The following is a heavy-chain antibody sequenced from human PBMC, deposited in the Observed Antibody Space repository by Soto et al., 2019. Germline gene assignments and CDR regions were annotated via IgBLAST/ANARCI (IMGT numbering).Heavy chain of an antibody. Sequence: SETPSLTCTVSGGSLNNYYWSWLRQPPGKGLEWIGHIYNTGSTNYNPSLKSRVTISVDTSKTQFSLKVSSVTAADTAVYYCARERGYGGKPSRLDLYYFDYWGQGTLVTVSS. J-gene: IGHJ4*02. D-gene: IGHD2-15*01. CDR2: IYNTGST. V-gene: IGHV4-59*01. CDR1: GGSLNNYY. CDR3: ARERGYGGKPSRLDLYYFDY.